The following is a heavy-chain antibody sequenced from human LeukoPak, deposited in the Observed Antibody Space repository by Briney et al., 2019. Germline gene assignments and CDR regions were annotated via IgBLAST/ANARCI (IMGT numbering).Heavy chain of an antibody. CDR1: GYTFTSYA. CDR3: ARGSVGQLVEVTLGY. CDR2: INTNTGNP. V-gene: IGHV7-4-1*02. Sequence: RASVKVSCKASGYTFTSYAMNWVRQAPGQGLEWMGWINTNTGNPTYAQGFTGRFVFSLDTSVSTAYLQISSLKAEDTAVYYCARGSVGQLVEVTLGYWGQGTLVTVSS. D-gene: IGHD6-13*01. J-gene: IGHJ4*02.